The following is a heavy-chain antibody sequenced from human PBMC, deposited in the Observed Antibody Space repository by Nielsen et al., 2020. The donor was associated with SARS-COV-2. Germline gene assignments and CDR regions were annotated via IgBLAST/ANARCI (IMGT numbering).Heavy chain of an antibody. V-gene: IGHV3-15*01. J-gene: IGHJ6*02. D-gene: IGHD1-26*01. CDR2: IKSKSDGGTT. Sequence: WIRQPPGKGLEWVGRIKSKSDGGTTDYAAPAKGRFTISRDDSKNTLYLQMNSLKTEDTAVYYCTTGLGGVGARVRAYYYGMDVWGQGTTVTVSS. CDR3: TTGLGGVGARVRAYYYGMDV.